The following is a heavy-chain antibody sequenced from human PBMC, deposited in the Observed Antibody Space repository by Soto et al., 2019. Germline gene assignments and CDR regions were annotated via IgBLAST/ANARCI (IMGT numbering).Heavy chain of an antibody. Sequence: PGGSLRLSCAASGFTFSSYGMSWVRQDPGKGLEWVSSISSSDNEKFYAASVKGRFTISRDSSKNTLYLEMSSLRPEDTAGYYCVRRGYNWQFSDYWGQGTLVTVSS. V-gene: IGHV3-23*01. CDR2: ISSSDNEK. J-gene: IGHJ4*02. D-gene: IGHD6-25*01. CDR3: VRRGYNWQFSDY. CDR1: GFTFSSYG.